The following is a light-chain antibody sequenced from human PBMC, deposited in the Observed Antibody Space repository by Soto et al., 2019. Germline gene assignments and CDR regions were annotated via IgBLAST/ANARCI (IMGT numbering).Light chain of an antibody. CDR1: QSVSSSY. CDR3: QQRSNWHPIT. J-gene: IGKJ5*01. Sequence: EIVMTQSPDTLSVSTGERATLSCRASQSVSSSYLAWYQQKPGQAPRILIYGASSRATGIPDRFSGSGSGTDFTLTISSLEHADFLVYYCQQRSNWHPITFGQGTRLEVK. CDR2: GAS. V-gene: IGKV3D-20*02.